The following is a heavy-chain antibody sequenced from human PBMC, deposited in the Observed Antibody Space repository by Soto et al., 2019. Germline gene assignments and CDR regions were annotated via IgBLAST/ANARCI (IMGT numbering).Heavy chain of an antibody. V-gene: IGHV3-23*01. CDR3: VKQQMRYIPAFDY. D-gene: IGHD5-18*01. CDR1: GFTFSNYA. Sequence: EVQLLESGGGLVQPGESLRLSCAVSGFTFSNYAMSWVRQVPGKGLEWVSTISGSGGSTYYADSVKGRFTISRDNSKNTLYLQMTGLRAEDTATYYCVKQQMRYIPAFDYWGQRTLVTITS. J-gene: IGHJ4*02. CDR2: ISGSGGST.